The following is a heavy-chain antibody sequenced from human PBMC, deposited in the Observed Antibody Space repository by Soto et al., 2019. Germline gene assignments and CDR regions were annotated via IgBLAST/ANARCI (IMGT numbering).Heavy chain of an antibody. CDR1: GFTFSSYD. D-gene: IGHD3-10*01. V-gene: IGHV3-13*01. Sequence: PGESLKISCAASGFTFSSYDMHWVRQATGKGLEWVSAIGTAGDTYYPGSVKGRFTISRENAKNSLYLQMNSLRAGDTAVYYCARASRPVRGNLNAFDAFDIWGQGKMVTVSS. J-gene: IGHJ3*02. CDR3: ARASRPVRGNLNAFDAFDI. CDR2: IGTAGDT.